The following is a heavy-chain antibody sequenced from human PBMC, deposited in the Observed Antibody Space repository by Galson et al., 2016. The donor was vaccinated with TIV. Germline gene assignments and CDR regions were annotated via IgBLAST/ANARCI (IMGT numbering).Heavy chain of an antibody. D-gene: IGHD3-3*01. CDR1: GFTFSGYS. J-gene: IGHJ4*02. CDR2: ISSTLSDT. CDR3: VSSRGTDFWRNFDF. Sequence: SLRLSCAASGFTFSGYSMNWVRQAPGKGLEWVSFISSTLSDTFYADSVKGRFSISRDNTKNSVYLQMNNLSAEDMAVYYCVSSRGTDFWRNFDFWGQGTLVTVSP. V-gene: IGHV3-21*01.